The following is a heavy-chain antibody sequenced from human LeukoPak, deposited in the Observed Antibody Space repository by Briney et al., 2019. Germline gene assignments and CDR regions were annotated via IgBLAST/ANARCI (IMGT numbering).Heavy chain of an antibody. J-gene: IGHJ4*02. D-gene: IGHD3-22*01. CDR1: GGSISSGDYY. Sequence: PSQTLSLTCTVSGGSISSGDYYWSWIRQPPGKGLEWIGYIYYSGGPYYHPSLKRRVTISVDTSKNQFYLKLSSVTAADTAVYYCARVYDSSGYYYVIDYWGQGTLVTVSS. CDR3: ARVYDSSGYYYVIDY. CDR2: IYYSGGP. V-gene: IGHV4-30-4*01.